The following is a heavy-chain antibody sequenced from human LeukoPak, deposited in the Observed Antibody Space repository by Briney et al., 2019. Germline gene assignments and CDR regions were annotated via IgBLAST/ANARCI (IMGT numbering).Heavy chain of an antibody. J-gene: IGHJ4*02. Sequence: ASVKVSCKASGYTFTSYNINWVRLATGQGLEWMGWMNPNSGNTGYAQKFQGRVTITRNTSISTAYMELSSLRSEDTAVYYCARGYRGAIGYWGQGTLVTVSS. CDR2: MNPNSGNT. V-gene: IGHV1-8*03. CDR1: GYTFTSYN. CDR3: ARGYRGAIGY. D-gene: IGHD3-16*02.